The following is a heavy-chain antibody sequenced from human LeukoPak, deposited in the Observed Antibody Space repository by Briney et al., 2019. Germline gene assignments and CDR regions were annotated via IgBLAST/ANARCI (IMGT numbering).Heavy chain of an antibody. Sequence: SETLSLTCAVYGGSFSGYYWSWIRQSPGKGLEWIGEINHSGSTNYNPSLKSRVTISVDTSKNQFSLKLSSVTAADTAVYYCARGVVVLPSYQLPRRGFFDYWGQGSLVTVSS. D-gene: IGHD2-2*01. CDR2: INHSGST. J-gene: IGHJ4*02. V-gene: IGHV4-34*01. CDR1: GGSFSGYY. CDR3: ARGVVVLPSYQLPRRGFFDY.